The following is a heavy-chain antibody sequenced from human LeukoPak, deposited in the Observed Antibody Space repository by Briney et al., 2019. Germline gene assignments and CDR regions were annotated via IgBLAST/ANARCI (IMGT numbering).Heavy chain of an antibody. V-gene: IGHV3-23*01. CDR1: GFTFSSYA. Sequence: QPGGSLRLSCAASGFTFSSYAMSWVRQAPGKGLEWVSAISGSGGSTYYADSVTGRFTISRDNAKNSLFLQMNSLRAEDTAVYYCAIGDSFDFWGQGTLVTVSS. CDR2: ISGSGGST. CDR3: AIGDSFDF. D-gene: IGHD4-17*01. J-gene: IGHJ4*02.